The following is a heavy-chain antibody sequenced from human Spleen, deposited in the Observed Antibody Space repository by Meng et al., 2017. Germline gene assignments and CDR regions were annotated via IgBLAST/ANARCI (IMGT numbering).Heavy chain of an antibody. V-gene: IGHV1-18*01. CDR1: GYTFRTYC. Sequence: QVQVVQSVSEVKGPGASMNISCKTSGYTFRTYCVTWVRQAPGQGLEYLGWISAYNGNTNYAQKLQGRVTMTTDASTSTAYMELRSLRSDDTAIYYCAKTYSYGYSDPWGQGTLVTVSS. CDR3: AKTYSYGYSDP. J-gene: IGHJ5*02. D-gene: IGHD5-18*01. CDR2: ISAYNGNT.